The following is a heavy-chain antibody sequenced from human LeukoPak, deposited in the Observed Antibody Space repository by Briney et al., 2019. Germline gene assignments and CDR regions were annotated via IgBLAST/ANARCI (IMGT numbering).Heavy chain of an antibody. CDR3: ACRDLSSTWSFP. J-gene: IGHJ5*02. Sequence: GESLKISCQGLGYSFTSYWIGWVRQMPGKGMEWMGVIYPGDSRVRYNPSFQGQVTISVDKSIRTAYLQWVSLKASDTAMYYCACRDLSSTWSFPWGQGTLVTVSS. D-gene: IGHD6-13*01. V-gene: IGHV5-51*01. CDR1: GYSFTSYW. CDR2: IYPGDSRV.